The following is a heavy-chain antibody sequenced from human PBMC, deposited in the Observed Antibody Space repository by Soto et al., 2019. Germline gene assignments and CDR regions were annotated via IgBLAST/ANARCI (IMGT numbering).Heavy chain of an antibody. Sequence: TETLSLTCTVSGGSISSYYWSWIRQPPGKGLEWIGYIYYSGSTNYNPSLKSRVTISVDTSKNQFSLKLSSVTAPETAAHYCARQPAHLYRSRWYYFDDWGHAKLVTVSS. V-gene: IGHV4-59*08. J-gene: IGHJ4*01. CDR1: GGSISSYY. D-gene: IGHD6-13*01. CDR3: ARQPAHLYRSRWYYFDD. CDR2: IYYSGST.